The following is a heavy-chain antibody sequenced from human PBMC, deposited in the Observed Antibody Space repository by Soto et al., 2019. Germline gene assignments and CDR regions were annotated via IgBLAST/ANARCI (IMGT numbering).Heavy chain of an antibody. V-gene: IGHV3-30-3*01. J-gene: IGHJ4*02. CDR3: ARSGSCYSGRDY. CDR2: ISYDGSNK. CDR1: GFTFSSYA. Sequence: ALRLSCAASGFTFSSYAMHWVRQAPGKGLEWVAIISYDGSNKYYADSVKGRFTISRDNSKNTLYLQINSLRPEDTAVYYCARSGSCYSGRDYWGQGTLVTVSS. D-gene: IGHD2-15*01.